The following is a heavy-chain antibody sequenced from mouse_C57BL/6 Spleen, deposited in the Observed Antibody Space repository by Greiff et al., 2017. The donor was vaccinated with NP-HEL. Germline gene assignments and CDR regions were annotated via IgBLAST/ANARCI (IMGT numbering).Heavy chain of an antibody. Sequence: VQLQQSGAELVKPGASVKMSCKASGYTFTSYWITWVKQRPGQGLEWIGDIYPGSGSTNYNEKFKSKATLTVDTSYSTAYMQLSSLTSEDSAVYYCAREDGYDVGDYWGQGTTLTVSS. J-gene: IGHJ2*01. D-gene: IGHD2-2*01. CDR3: AREDGYDVGDY. CDR2: IYPGSGST. CDR1: GYTFTSYW. V-gene: IGHV1-55*01.